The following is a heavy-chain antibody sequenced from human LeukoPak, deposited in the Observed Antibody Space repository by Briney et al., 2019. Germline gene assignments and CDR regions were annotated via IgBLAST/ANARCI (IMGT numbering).Heavy chain of an antibody. CDR1: GYSISNGYY. CDR3: ARQHDSYYYYYIDV. J-gene: IGHJ6*03. V-gene: IGHV4-38-2*01. CDR2: PYHGDSA. Sequence: SETLSPTCAVSGYSISNGYYWVWIRQPPGRGLEWIGSPYHGDSAYYNTSLRSRVSMSVDTSKNQFSLTLSFVTAADTAVYYCARQHDSYYYYYIDVWGSGTTVTVSS.